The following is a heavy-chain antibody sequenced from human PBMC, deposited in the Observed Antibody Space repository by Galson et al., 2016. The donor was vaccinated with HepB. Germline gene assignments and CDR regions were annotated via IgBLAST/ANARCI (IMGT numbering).Heavy chain of an antibody. D-gene: IGHD2-2*01. CDR3: ARDPVYCSGTSCYYFDY. Sequence: SLRLSCAASGFTFSRYSMNWVRQAPGKGLEWVSSISSSSGYIYYADSVKGRFTISRDNAKNSLYLHMNSLRAEDTAVYYCARDPVYCSGTSCYYFDYWGQGTLVTVSS. CDR2: ISSSSGYI. J-gene: IGHJ4*02. CDR1: GFTFSRYS. V-gene: IGHV3-21*01.